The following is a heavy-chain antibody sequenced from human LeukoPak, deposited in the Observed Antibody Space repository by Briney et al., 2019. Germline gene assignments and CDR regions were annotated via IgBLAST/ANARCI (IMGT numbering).Heavy chain of an antibody. CDR1: GFTVSNND. CDR3: ARAFQYGSGSYPYSL. J-gene: IGHJ4*02. Sequence: PGGSLRLSCAASGFTVSNNDMSWVRQAPGKGLEWVSVNYSGGSTYYADSVKGRFTISGDNFKNTLYLQMNSLTAEDTAVYFCARAFQYGSGSYPYSLWGQGTLVTVSS. CDR2: NYSGGST. D-gene: IGHD3-10*01. V-gene: IGHV3-66*01.